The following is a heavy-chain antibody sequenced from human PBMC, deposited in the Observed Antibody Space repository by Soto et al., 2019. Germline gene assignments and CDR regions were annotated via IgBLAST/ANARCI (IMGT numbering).Heavy chain of an antibody. D-gene: IGHD3-22*01. CDR3: ARDEDYYDSSGYYYSYYFDY. CDR1: GGSFSSYT. CDR2: IIPILGIA. J-gene: IGHJ4*02. Sequence: SVKVSCKASGGSFSSYTISWLRQAPGQGLEWMGRIIPILGIANYAQKFQGRVTITADKSTSTAYMELSSLRSEDTAVYYCARDEDYYDSSGYYYSYYFDYWGQGTLVTVSS. V-gene: IGHV1-69*04.